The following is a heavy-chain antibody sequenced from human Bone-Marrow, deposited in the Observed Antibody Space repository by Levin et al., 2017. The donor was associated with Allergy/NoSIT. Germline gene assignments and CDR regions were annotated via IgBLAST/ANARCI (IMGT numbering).Heavy chain of an antibody. V-gene: IGHV3-23*01. J-gene: IGHJ4*02. CDR3: AKGRKIIAAAGTSRLPFDH. Sequence: RGESLKISCAATGFTFSSYAMSWVRQAPGKGLEWVSSISASASSAYYADSVKGRFTLSRDNSKNMLYLQMNSLRAEDTATYYCAKGRKIIAAAGTSRLPFDHWGQGTLVTVSS. CDR2: ISASASSA. CDR1: GFTFSSYA. D-gene: IGHD6-13*01.